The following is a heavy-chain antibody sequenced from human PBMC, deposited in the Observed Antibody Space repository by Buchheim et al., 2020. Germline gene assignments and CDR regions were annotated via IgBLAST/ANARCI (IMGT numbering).Heavy chain of an antibody. J-gene: IGHJ4*02. Sequence: QVQLVQSGAEVKKPESSVRVSCKTSGGTFSDYYISWVRQAPGQGLEWMGGIIPNLGTTKYAQKFQGTVTFTADRSTRTAYMELSSLKSGDTAVYYCASDVGTFVGASDYWGQGTL. CDR2: IIPNLGTT. CDR3: ASDVGTFVGASDY. V-gene: IGHV1-69*06. D-gene: IGHD1-26*01. CDR1: GGTFSDYY.